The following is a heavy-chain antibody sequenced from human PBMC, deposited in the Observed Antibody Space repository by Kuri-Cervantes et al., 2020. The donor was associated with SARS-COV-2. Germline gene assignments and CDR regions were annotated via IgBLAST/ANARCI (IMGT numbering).Heavy chain of an antibody. CDR2: INWNGVRT. CDR1: GFTFDDYG. Sequence: GGSLRLSCAASGFTFDDYGMSWVRQAPGKGLEWVSGINWNGVRTGYTDSVKGRFTISRDNAKSSLYLQMNSLRAEDTAFYYCARAGTSGSYLGYWGQGTLVTVSS. CDR3: ARAGTSGSYLGY. J-gene: IGHJ4*02. D-gene: IGHD1-26*01. V-gene: IGHV3-20*04.